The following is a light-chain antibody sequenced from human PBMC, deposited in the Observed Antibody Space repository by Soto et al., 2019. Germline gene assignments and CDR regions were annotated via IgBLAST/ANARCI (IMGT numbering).Light chain of an antibody. CDR3: QQYGSSPPT. J-gene: IGKJ2*01. CDR2: GAS. Sequence: IVLTQSPGTLSLSPGERATLSCRASQRVISTYFAWYQQKPGQAPRLLISGASSRATGIPDRFSGSGSGTDFTLTIRRLEPEDFAVYYCQQYGSSPPTFGQGTKLEIK. CDR1: QRVISTY. V-gene: IGKV3-20*01.